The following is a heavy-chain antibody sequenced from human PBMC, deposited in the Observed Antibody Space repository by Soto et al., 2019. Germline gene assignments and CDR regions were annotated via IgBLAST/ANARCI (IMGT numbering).Heavy chain of an antibody. CDR1: GFTFSSYA. V-gene: IGHV3-23*01. Sequence: PGGSLRLSCAASGFTFSSYAMNWVRQAPGKGLEWVSTVSGSGGARYYADSVKGRFTISRDNSKNTLYLQMNTLRVEGTAEYYCARGEMAAVYYGMDVWGQGTTVTVSS. J-gene: IGHJ6*02. CDR3: ARGEMAAVYYGMDV. CDR2: VSGSGGAR. D-gene: IGHD1-26*01.